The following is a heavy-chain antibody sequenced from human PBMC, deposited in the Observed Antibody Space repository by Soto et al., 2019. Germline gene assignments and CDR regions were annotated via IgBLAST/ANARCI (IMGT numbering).Heavy chain of an antibody. J-gene: IGHJ6*02. D-gene: IGHD6-19*01. CDR1: GFTFSSYA. Sequence: EGSLRLSCAASGFTFSSYAMSWVRQAPGKGLEWVSAISGSGGSTYYADSVKGRFTISRDNSKNTLYLQMNSLRAEDTAVYYCARGSIAVAGYYYYGMDVWGQGTTVTVSS. V-gene: IGHV3-23*01. CDR2: ISGSGGST. CDR3: ARGSIAVAGYYYYGMDV.